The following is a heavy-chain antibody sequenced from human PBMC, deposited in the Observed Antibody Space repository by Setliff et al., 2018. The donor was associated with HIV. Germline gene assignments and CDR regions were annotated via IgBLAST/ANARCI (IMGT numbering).Heavy chain of an antibody. J-gene: IGHJ6*03. V-gene: IGHV4-34*01. CDR1: GGSFSGYF. CDR3: ARGSVFWDRGNHYQYMDV. Sequence: SETLSLTCAIYGGSFSGYFWIWIRQPPGKGLEWIGEINHRGSIYYNSSLKSRVTIAVDTSKNQFSLNLSAVTAADTAVYYCARGSVFWDRGNHYQYMDVWAKGTTVTV. CDR2: INHRGSI. D-gene: IGHD3-10*01.